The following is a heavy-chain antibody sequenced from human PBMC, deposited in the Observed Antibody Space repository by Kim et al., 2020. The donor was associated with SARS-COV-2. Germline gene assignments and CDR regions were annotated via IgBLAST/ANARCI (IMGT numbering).Heavy chain of an antibody. CDR1: GGSFSGYY. V-gene: IGHV4-34*01. CDR2: INHSGST. D-gene: IGHD3-10*01. J-gene: IGHJ4*02. CDR3: ARRLKKNYYGSGSYYTNFDY. Sequence: SETLSLTCAVYGGSFSGYYWSWIRQPPGKGLEWIGEINHSGSTNYNPSLKSRVTISVDTSKNQFSLKLSSVTAADTAVYYCARRLKKNYYGSGSYYTNFDYWGQGTLVTVSS.